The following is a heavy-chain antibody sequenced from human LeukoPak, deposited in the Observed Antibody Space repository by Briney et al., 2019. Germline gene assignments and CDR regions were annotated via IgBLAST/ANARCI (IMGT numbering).Heavy chain of an antibody. CDR2: ISWNSGSI. Sequence: GGSLRLSCAASGFTFDDYAMHWVRQAPGKGLEWFSGISWNSGSIGYADSVKGRFTISRDNAKNSLYLQMNSLRAEDTALYYCAKDIDSNGRGYFDYWGQGTLVTVSS. V-gene: IGHV3-9*01. J-gene: IGHJ4*02. CDR3: AKDIDSNGRGYFDY. CDR1: GFTFDDYA. D-gene: IGHD3-10*01.